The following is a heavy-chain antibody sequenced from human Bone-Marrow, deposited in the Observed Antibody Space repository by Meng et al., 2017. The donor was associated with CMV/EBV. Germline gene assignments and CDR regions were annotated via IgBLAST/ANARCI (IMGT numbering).Heavy chain of an antibody. CDR1: GFTFSSYG. Sequence: GGSLRLSCAASGFTFSSYGMHWVRQAPGKGLEWVAFIRYDGSNKYYADSVKGRFTISRDNSKNTLYLQMNSLRAEDTAVYYCAKEHYDFWSGYYKPLYYYYGMDVWGQGTTVTVSS. CDR3: AKEHYDFWSGYYKPLYYYYGMDV. J-gene: IGHJ6*02. D-gene: IGHD3-3*01. V-gene: IGHV3-30*02. CDR2: IRYDGSNK.